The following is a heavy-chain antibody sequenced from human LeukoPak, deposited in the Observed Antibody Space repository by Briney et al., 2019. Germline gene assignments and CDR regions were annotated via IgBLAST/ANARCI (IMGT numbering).Heavy chain of an antibody. CDR1: GGSFSGYY. CDR3: ARGFRGGYNY. J-gene: IGHJ4*02. CDR2: INHSGST. V-gene: IGHV4-34*01. Sequence: SETLSLTCADYGGSFSGYYWSWIRQPPGKGLEWIGEINHSGSTNYNPSLKSRVTISVDTSKNQFSLKLSSVTAADTAVYYCARGFRGGYNYWGQGTLVTVSS. D-gene: IGHD5-24*01.